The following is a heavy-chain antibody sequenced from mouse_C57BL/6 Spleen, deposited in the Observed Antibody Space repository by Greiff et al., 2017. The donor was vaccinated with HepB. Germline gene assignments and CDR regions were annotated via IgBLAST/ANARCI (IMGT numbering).Heavy chain of an antibody. CDR1: GYTFTSYW. J-gene: IGHJ4*01. Sequence: QVQLQQPGAELVKPGASVKLSCKASGYTFTSYWMQWVKQRPGQGLEWIGEIDPSDSYTNYNQKFKGKATLTVDTSSSTAYMQRSSLTSEDSAVYYCASTVYYAMDYWGQGTSVTVSS. D-gene: IGHD1-1*01. CDR2: IDPSDSYT. CDR3: ASTVYYAMDY. V-gene: IGHV1-50*01.